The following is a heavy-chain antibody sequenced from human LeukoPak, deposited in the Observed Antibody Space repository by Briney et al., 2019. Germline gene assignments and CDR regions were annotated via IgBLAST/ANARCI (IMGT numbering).Heavy chain of an antibody. CDR2: INWNSGST. CDR1: GFTFDDYG. Sequence: GSLRLSCAASGFTFDDYGMSWVRQAPGKGLEWDSGINWNSGSTGYADSVKGRFTISRDNAKNSLYLQMNSLRAEDTALYYCARDKDGSGSYYMSGFDYWGQGTLVTVSS. J-gene: IGHJ4*02. V-gene: IGHV3-20*04. CDR3: ARDKDGSGSYYMSGFDY. D-gene: IGHD3-10*01.